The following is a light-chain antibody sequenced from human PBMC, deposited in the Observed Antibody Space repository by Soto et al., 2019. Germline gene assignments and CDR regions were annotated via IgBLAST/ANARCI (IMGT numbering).Light chain of an antibody. V-gene: IGKV3-20*01. CDR2: GAS. CDR3: HQYGSSPLT. CDR1: QSVSSSY. J-gene: IGKJ1*01. Sequence: EIVLTQSPGTLSLSPGERATLSCRASQSVSSSYFAWYQQKPGQAPRLLIYGASSRATAIPVRFSGSGSGTDFTLTISRLEPEDFAVYYCHQYGSSPLTFGQGTKVEIK.